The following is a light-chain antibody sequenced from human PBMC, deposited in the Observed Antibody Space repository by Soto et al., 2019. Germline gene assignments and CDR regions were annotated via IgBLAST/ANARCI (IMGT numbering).Light chain of an antibody. V-gene: IGLV2-14*01. Sequence: QSALTQPASVSGFPGQSIDISCIGTTSDIGGYNYVSWYQQHPGKAPKLVIFEVSNRPSGVSNRFSGSKSGNTASLTISGLQAEDEADYYCSSYTSGSTLYVFGTGTKLTVL. CDR1: TSDIGGYNY. J-gene: IGLJ1*01. CDR2: EVS. CDR3: SSYTSGSTLYV.